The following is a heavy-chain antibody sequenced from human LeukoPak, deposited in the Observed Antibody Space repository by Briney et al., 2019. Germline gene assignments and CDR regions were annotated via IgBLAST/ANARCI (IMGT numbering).Heavy chain of an antibody. J-gene: IGHJ4*02. CDR1: GFTFSSYW. CDR3: AKALDSSGWSFDY. CDR2: IKQDGSEK. Sequence: GGSLRLSCAASGFTFSSYWMSWVRQAPGKGLEWVANIKQDGSEKYYVDSVKGRFTISRDNAKNSLYLQMNSLRAEDTAVYYCAKALDSSGWSFDYWGQGTLVTVSS. D-gene: IGHD6-19*01. V-gene: IGHV3-7*01.